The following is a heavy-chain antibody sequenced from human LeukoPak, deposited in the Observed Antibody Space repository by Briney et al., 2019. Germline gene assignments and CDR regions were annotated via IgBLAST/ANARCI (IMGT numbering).Heavy chain of an antibody. Sequence: GGSLRLSCAASGFTVSSNYMGWVRQAPGKGLAWVSVIYSGGDTYYADSVKGRFTISRDNSKNMIYLEMTSLKAEDTAVYYCAKERNLEIAVAGTIFDYWGQGTLVTVSS. CDR3: AKERNLEIAVAGTIFDY. J-gene: IGHJ4*02. V-gene: IGHV3-66*01. CDR2: IYSGGDT. D-gene: IGHD6-19*01. CDR1: GFTVSSNY.